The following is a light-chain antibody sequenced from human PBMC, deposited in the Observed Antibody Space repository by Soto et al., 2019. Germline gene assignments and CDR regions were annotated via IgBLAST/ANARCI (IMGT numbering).Light chain of an antibody. CDR1: QSISSW. CDR3: QQYNSYRT. J-gene: IGKJ1*01. V-gene: IGKV1-5*01. Sequence: DIQMTQSPSTLSASVGDIVNITCRASQSISSWLAWYQQKPGKAPKLLIYAASSLQSGVPSRFSGSGSGTEFTLTISSLQPDDFATYYCQQYNSYRTFGQGTKVDIK. CDR2: AAS.